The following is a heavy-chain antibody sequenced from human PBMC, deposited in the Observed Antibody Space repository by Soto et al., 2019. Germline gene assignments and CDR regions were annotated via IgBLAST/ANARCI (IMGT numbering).Heavy chain of an antibody. Sequence: EVHLLESGGGLVQPGGSLRLSCAASGFTFSIYVMTWVRQAPGKGLEWVSAVSGSAGSTYYADSVKGRFSISRDNSKNTLYLQMNTLRADDTAVYYCARVEGIAGNAFDVWGHGTMVTVSS. V-gene: IGHV3-23*01. CDR1: GFTFSIYV. D-gene: IGHD1-1*01. CDR3: ARVEGIAGNAFDV. CDR2: VSGSAGST. J-gene: IGHJ3*01.